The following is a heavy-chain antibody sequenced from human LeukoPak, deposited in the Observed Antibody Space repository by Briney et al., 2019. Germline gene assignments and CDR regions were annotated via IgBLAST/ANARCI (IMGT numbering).Heavy chain of an antibody. CDR3: ATAAAGTWY. Sequence: GGSLRLSCAASGFSFNIYSMNWVRQAPGKGLEWVSYISSSSSTIYYADSVKGRFTISRDNSKNTLYLQMNSLRAEDTAVYYCATAAAGTWYWGQGTLVTVSS. V-gene: IGHV3-48*01. CDR2: ISSSSSTI. D-gene: IGHD6-13*01. J-gene: IGHJ4*02. CDR1: GFSFNIYS.